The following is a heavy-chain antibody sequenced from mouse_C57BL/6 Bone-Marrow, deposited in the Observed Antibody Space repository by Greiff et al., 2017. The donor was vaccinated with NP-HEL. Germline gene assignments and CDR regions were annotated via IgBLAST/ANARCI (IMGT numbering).Heavy chain of an antibody. CDR1: GYAFSSSW. Sequence: VQLQQSGPELVKPGASVKISCKASGYAFSSSWMNWVKQRPGKGLEWIGRIYPGDGDTNYNGKFKGKATLTADKSSSTAYMQLSSLTSEDSAVYFCANFITTPWYFDVWGTGTTVTVSS. J-gene: IGHJ1*03. CDR2: IYPGDGDT. V-gene: IGHV1-82*01. D-gene: IGHD1-1*01. CDR3: ANFITTPWYFDV.